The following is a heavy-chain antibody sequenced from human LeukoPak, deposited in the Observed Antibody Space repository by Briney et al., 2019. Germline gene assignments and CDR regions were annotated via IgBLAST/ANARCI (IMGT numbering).Heavy chain of an antibody. CDR1: GFTLSNYW. V-gene: IGHV3-74*01. CDR3: VRDIREYDF. Sequence: GGSLRLSFTASGFTLSNYWMHWVRQAPGKGLVWVSRINGDGSETYYADSVKGRFTSSRDNAKNTVFLRMNNLRAEDTAVYYCVRDIREYDFWGQGTLVTVSS. CDR2: INGDGSET. D-gene: IGHD3-10*01. J-gene: IGHJ4*02.